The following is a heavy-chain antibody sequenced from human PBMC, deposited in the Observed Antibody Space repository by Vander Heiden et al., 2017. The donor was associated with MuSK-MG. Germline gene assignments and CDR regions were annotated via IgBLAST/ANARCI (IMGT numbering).Heavy chain of an antibody. CDR1: GFTFSSYA. CDR3: AKDLGVTVTTEFDY. Sequence: EVQLLEYGGGLVQPGGSMRLSCAASGFTFSSYAMSWVRQAPGKGLEWVSAISGSGGSTYYADSVKGRFTISRDNSKNTLYLQMNRRRAEDTAVYYCAKDLGVTVTTEFDYWGQGTLVTVSS. V-gene: IGHV3-23*01. D-gene: IGHD4-17*01. CDR2: ISGSGGST. J-gene: IGHJ4*02.